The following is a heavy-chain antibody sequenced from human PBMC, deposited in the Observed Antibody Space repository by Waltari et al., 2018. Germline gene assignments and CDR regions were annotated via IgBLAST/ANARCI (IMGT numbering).Heavy chain of an antibody. D-gene: IGHD2-15*01. V-gene: IGHV1-69*01. CDR2: IIPIFGTA. Sequence: QVQLVQSGAEVKKPGSSVKVSCKASGGTFSSYAISWVRQAPGQGLEWMGGIIPIFGTANYAQKYQGRVTITADESTSTAYMELSSLRSEDTAVYYCARAVRNRGGTPYNWFDPWGQGTLVTVSS. J-gene: IGHJ5*02. CDR3: ARAVRNRGGTPYNWFDP. CDR1: GGTFSSYA.